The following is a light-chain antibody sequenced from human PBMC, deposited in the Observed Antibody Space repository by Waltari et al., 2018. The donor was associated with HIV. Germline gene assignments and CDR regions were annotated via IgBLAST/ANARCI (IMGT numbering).Light chain of an antibody. V-gene: IGLV3-19*01. CDR3: DSRDTNDKHHV. CDR2: GKD. J-gene: IGLJ1*01. CDR1: SLRRYS. Sequence: SSDLTQDPAVSVALGQTVRITCQGDSLRRYSANWYQQKPGQAPVVVMYGKDNRPSGIPDRFSGSSSGNTGSLTSTGAQAEDEAVYYCDSRDTNDKHHVFGTGTKVTV.